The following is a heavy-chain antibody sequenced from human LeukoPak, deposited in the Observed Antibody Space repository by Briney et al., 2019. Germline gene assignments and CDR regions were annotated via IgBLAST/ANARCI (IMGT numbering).Heavy chain of an antibody. CDR1: GYTFTGYF. Sequence: GASVKVSCKASGYTFTGYFIHWVRQAPGQGLEWMGWINPNSGGTNYAQKFQGRVTMTRDTSISTAYMELSRLRSDDTAVYYCARDPLAITTNYGMDVWGQGTTVTVSS. D-gene: IGHD4-11*01. CDR3: ARDPLAITTNYGMDV. CDR2: INPNSGGT. J-gene: IGHJ6*02. V-gene: IGHV1-2*02.